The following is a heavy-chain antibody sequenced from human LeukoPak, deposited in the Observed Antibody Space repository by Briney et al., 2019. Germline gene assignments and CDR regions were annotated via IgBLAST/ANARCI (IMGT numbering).Heavy chain of an antibody. J-gene: IGHJ3*02. CDR1: GDSVSSNSAA. CDR3: ASSRFGEPYRPYKAAFDI. Sequence: SQTLSLTCAISGDSVSSNSAAWNWIRQSPSRGLEWLGRTYYRSKWYNDYAVSVKSRMTINPDTSKNQFSLQLNSVTPEDTAVYYCASSRFGEPYRPYKAAFDIWGQGTMVTVSS. D-gene: IGHD3-10*01. CDR2: TYYRSKWYN. V-gene: IGHV6-1*01.